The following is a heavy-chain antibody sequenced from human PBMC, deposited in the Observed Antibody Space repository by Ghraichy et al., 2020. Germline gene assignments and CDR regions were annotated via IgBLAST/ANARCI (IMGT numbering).Heavy chain of an antibody. Sequence: GGSLRLSCAASGFAFSNAWMSWVSQAPGKGLEWVGRIKSETSGGTIEYAAPVQHRFTISRDDSKNTLYLQMNSLKTEDTAVYYCTTNLAYWGRGTLVTVSS. CDR2: IKSETSGGTI. CDR3: TTNLAY. J-gene: IGHJ4*02. V-gene: IGHV3-15*01. CDR1: GFAFSNAW. D-gene: IGHD1-14*01.